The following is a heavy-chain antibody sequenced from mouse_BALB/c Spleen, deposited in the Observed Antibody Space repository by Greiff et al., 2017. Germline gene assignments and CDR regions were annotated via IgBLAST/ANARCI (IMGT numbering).Heavy chain of an antibody. CDR1: GFTFSSFG. Sequence: DVKLVESGGGLVQPGGSRKLSCAASGFTFSSFGMHWVRQAPEKGLEWVAYISSGSSTIYYADTVKGRFTISRDNPKNTLFLQMTSLRSEDTAMYYCARSPRYGNYAMDYWGQGTSVTVSS. V-gene: IGHV5-17*02. D-gene: IGHD2-1*01. CDR3: ARSPRYGNYAMDY. J-gene: IGHJ4*01. CDR2: ISSGSSTI.